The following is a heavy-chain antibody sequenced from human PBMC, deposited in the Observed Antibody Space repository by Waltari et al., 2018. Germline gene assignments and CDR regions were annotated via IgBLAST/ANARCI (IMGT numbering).Heavy chain of an antibody. Sequence: QVNLVESGGGVVQPGGSLRLSCATSGFTFSNFGMHWVRQAPGKGLEWVAFIWFDGSDKFYADSGRGRFTISRDNSASTLYLDMDSLRLDDTAMYYCAKDAFGNTYLDFWGQGTLVTVSS. CDR1: GFTFSNFG. D-gene: IGHD2-2*02. J-gene: IGHJ4*02. V-gene: IGHV3-30*02. CDR2: IWFDGSDK. CDR3: AKDAFGNTYLDF.